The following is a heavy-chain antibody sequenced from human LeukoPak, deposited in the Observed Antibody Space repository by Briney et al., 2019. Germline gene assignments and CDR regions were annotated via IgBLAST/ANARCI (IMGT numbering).Heavy chain of an antibody. V-gene: IGHV4-34*01. CDR3: ARPYCSSTTCRFDS. Sequence: SETLSLTCAVYGGSFSGYYWSWMRQPPGRGLEWIGEINHSGSTNYNPSLKSRVTMSIDTSKNQFSLKVRSVTAAYTAVYYCARPYCSSTTCRFDSWGQGTLVTVST. CDR2: INHSGST. D-gene: IGHD2/OR15-2a*01. CDR1: GGSFSGYY. J-gene: IGHJ4*02.